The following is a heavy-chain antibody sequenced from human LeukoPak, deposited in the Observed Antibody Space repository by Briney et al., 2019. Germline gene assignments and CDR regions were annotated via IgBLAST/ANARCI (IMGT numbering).Heavy chain of an antibody. V-gene: IGHV4-31*03. J-gene: IGHJ6*02. Sequence: TSETLSLTCTVSGGSISSGGYYWRWIRQHPGKGLEWIGYIYYSGSTYYNPSLKSRVTISVDTSKNQFSLKLSSVTAADTAVYYCARDYLDSYYYYGMDVWGQGTTVTVSS. CDR2: IYYSGST. CDR3: ARDYLDSYYYYGMDV. CDR1: GGSISSGGYY.